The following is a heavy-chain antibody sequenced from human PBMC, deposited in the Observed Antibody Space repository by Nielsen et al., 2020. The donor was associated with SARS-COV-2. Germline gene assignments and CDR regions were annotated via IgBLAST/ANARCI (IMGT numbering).Heavy chain of an antibody. CDR2: ISSSSSYT. CDR1: GFTFSDYY. V-gene: IGHV3-11*05. J-gene: IGHJ4*02. Sequence: GESLKISCAASGFTFSDYYMSWIRQAPGKGLEWLSYISSSSSYTSYADSVKGRFTLSRDNAKNSLSLQMNSLRAEDTAVYYCARVFNAYSSSSGYSLWGLGTLVTVSS. D-gene: IGHD6-6*01. CDR3: ARVFNAYSSSSGYSL.